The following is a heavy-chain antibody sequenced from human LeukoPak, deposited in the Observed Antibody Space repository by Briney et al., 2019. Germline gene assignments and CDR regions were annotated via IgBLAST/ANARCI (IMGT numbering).Heavy chain of an antibody. CDR3: TSLYYYDSSGYSYYFDY. CDR2: IYYSWST. CDR1: GGSISRYY. Sequence: SETLSLTCSVSGGSISRYYCSWIRQPPGKGLEWIGDIYYSWSTNYTPSLKSRVTISVDTSKNQFSLKLSSVTAADTAVYYCTSLYYYDSSGYSYYFDYWGQGTLVTVSS. D-gene: IGHD3-22*01. V-gene: IGHV4-59*01. J-gene: IGHJ4*02.